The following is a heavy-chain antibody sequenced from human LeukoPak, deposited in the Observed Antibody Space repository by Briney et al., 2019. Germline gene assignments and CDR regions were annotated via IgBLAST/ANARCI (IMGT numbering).Heavy chain of an antibody. J-gene: IGHJ4*02. Sequence: PSETLSLTCTVSGGSLSSYYWSWIRQPPGKGLDWIGYIYYSGSTNYNPSLTSRVTISVDTSKNQFSLKLSSVTAADTAVYYCARERAYYYDSSGYYSYFDYWGQGTLVTVSS. CDR3: ARERAYYYDSSGYYSYFDY. V-gene: IGHV4-59*01. D-gene: IGHD3-22*01. CDR2: IYYSGST. CDR1: GGSLSSYY.